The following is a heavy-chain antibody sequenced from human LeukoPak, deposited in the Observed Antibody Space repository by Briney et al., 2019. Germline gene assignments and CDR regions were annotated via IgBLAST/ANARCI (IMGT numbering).Heavy chain of an antibody. Sequence: ASVKVSFKASGCTFTGYYLRGVGQAPARGREWVGWIKPNRGSTNYAKTFQGRVTMTRDTSISTAYMELSTLRSDDTAVYYCARDSSGYGMDFDYWGQGTLVTVSS. CDR1: GCTFTGYY. J-gene: IGHJ4*02. CDR2: IKPNRGST. CDR3: ARDSSGYGMDFDY. D-gene: IGHD5-12*01. V-gene: IGHV1-2*02.